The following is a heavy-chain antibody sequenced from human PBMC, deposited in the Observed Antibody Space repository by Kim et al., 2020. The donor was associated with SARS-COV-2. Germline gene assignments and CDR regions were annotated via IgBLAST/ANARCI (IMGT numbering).Heavy chain of an antibody. CDR2: ISSSGSTI. V-gene: IGHV3-48*03. Sequence: GGSLRLSCAASGFTFSSYEMNWVRQAPGKGLEWVSYISSSGSTIYYADSVKGRFTISRDNAKNSLYLQMNSLRAEDTAVYYCASFAYDSSGYPYFDYWGQGTLVTVSS. D-gene: IGHD3-22*01. CDR1: GFTFSSYE. CDR3: ASFAYDSSGYPYFDY. J-gene: IGHJ4*02.